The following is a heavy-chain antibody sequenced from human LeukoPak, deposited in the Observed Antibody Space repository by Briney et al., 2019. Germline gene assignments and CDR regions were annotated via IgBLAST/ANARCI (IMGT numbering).Heavy chain of an antibody. V-gene: IGHV3-33*01. CDR3: ARDTKSYSYSSGWFDY. J-gene: IGHJ4*02. Sequence: GGSLRLSCATSGFTFNRFGMHWVRQAPGKGLEWVAVIWYDGSNKDYADSVKGRFTISRDNSKNTLYLQMNSLRAEDTAVYYCARDTKSYSYSSGWFDYWGQGTLVTVSS. D-gene: IGHD6-19*01. CDR1: GFTFNRFG. CDR2: IWYDGSNK.